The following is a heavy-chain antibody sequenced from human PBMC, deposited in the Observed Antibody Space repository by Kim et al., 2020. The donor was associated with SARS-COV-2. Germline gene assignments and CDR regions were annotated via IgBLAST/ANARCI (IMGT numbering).Heavy chain of an antibody. V-gene: IGHV4-34*01. CDR1: GGSFSGYY. D-gene: IGHD2-15*01. Sequence: SETLSLTCAVYGGSFSGYYWSWIRQPPGKGLEWIGEINHSGSTNYNPSLKSRVTISVDTSKNQFSLKLSSVTAADTAVYYCARGEGYCSGGSCYSWSNYYCYGMDGWGQGTTVTVSS. CDR2: INHSGST. J-gene: IGHJ6*02. CDR3: ARGEGYCSGGSCYSWSNYYCYGMDG.